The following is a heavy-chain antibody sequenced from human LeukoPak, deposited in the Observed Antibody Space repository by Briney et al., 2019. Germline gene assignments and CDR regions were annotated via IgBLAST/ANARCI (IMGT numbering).Heavy chain of an antibody. CDR1: GFTFSSYS. V-gene: IGHV3-21*01. D-gene: IGHD2-21*01. CDR3: ARGLQSYCGGDCYTDAFDI. J-gene: IGHJ3*02. CDR2: ISSSSYI. Sequence: GGSLRLSCAASGFTFSSYSMNWVRQAPGKGLEWVSSISSSSYIYYADSVKGRFTISRDNAKNSLYLQMNSLRAEDTAVYYCARGLQSYCGGDCYTDAFDIWGQGTMVTVSS.